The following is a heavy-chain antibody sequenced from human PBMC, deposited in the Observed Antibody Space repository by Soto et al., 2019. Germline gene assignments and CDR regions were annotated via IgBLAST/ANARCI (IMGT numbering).Heavy chain of an antibody. CDR3: AREDMSGTYYFDY. Sequence: PSETLSLTCRVPGASVNSETHFWSWIRQAPGKGLEWIGYVYRSGITNSNPALKSRVFVSADMARNQFSLTLDSVTPADTAVYYCAREDMSGTYYFDYWGPGIQVTVSS. D-gene: IGHD1-26*01. V-gene: IGHV4-61*01. J-gene: IGHJ4*02. CDR2: VYRSGIT. CDR1: GASVNSETHF.